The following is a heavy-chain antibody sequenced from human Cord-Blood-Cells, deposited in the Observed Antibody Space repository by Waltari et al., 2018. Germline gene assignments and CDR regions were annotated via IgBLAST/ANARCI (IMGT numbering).Heavy chain of an antibody. D-gene: IGHD3-3*01. Sequence: QVQLQQWGAGLLKPSETLSLTCAVYGGSFSGYYWSWIRQPPGKGLEWIGEINHSGRTNYNPSLKSRVTISVDTSKNQFSLKLSSVTAADTAVYYCARVTLTIFGVVNYYYYMDVWGKGTTVTVSS. V-gene: IGHV4-34*01. J-gene: IGHJ6*03. CDR1: GGSFSGYY. CDR3: ARVTLTIFGVVNYYYYMDV. CDR2: INHSGRT.